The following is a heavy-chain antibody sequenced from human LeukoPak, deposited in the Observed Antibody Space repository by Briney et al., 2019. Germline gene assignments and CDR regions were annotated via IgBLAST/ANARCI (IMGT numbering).Heavy chain of an antibody. Sequence: ASVKVSCKASGYTFTNYYMHWVRQAPGQGLEWMGWINPHSDGTNYAQKFQGRVTMTRDASISTAYMELSRLTSDDTAMYYCARASKSVVRFLEWTPIDYWGQGTLVTVSS. D-gene: IGHD3-3*01. CDR3: ARASKSVVRFLEWTPIDY. CDR2: INPHSDGT. J-gene: IGHJ4*02. CDR1: GYTFTNYY. V-gene: IGHV1-2*02.